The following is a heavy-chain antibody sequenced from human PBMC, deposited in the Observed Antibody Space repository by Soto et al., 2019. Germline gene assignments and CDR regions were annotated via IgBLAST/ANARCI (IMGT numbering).Heavy chain of an antibody. CDR1: GISFDDYA. V-gene: IGHV3-9*01. CDR3: AKDTAPGFYDANGHLDY. J-gene: IGHJ4*02. Sequence: PGGSLRLSCVVSGISFDDYAMHWVRQVPGKGLEWVSGINWDSGDIGSADSVKGRFTISRDNAKNSLYLQMNSLKTEGTALYYCAKDTAPGFYDANGHLDYWGQGTPVTVSS. CDR2: INWDSGDI. D-gene: IGHD2-8*01.